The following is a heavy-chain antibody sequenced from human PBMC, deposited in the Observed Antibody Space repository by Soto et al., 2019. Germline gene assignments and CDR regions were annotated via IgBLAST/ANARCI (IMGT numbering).Heavy chain of an antibody. CDR1: GGSISSGDYY. CDR2: IYYSGST. V-gene: IGHV4-30-4*01. J-gene: IGHJ6*02. CDR3: ARGRTGTTFVFRYYYYGMDV. Sequence: SETLSLTCTVSGGSISSGDYYWSWIRQPPGKGLEWIGYIYYSGSTYYNPSLKSRVTISVDTSKNQFSLKLSSVTAADTAVYYCARGRTGTTFVFRYYYYGMDVWGQGTTVTVSS. D-gene: IGHD1-1*01.